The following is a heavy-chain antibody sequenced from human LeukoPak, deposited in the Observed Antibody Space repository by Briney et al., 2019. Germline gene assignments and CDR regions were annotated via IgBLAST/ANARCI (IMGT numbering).Heavy chain of an antibody. V-gene: IGHV4-34*01. CDR3: AGGRGDDSSGSVDY. CDR1: GGSFSGYY. CDR2: INHSGST. D-gene: IGHD3-22*01. Sequence: SETLSLTCAVYGGSFSGYYWSWIRQPPGKGLEWIGEINHSGSTNYNPSLKSRVTISVDTSKNQFSLKLSSVTAADTAVYYCAGGRGDDSSGSVDYWGQGTLVTVSS. J-gene: IGHJ4*02.